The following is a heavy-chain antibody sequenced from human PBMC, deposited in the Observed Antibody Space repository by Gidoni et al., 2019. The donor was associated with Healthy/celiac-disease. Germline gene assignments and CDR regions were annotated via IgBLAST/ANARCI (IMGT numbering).Heavy chain of an antibody. CDR3: ARVLGLVSSGWGMRSWFDP. Sequence: QVQRVKPGAEEKTSGAAAKVSCMAAGHTITSYYMHWVRQAPGQGLEWMGIINPSSGSTSYAQKFQGRVTMTRDTSTSTVYMELSSLRSEATAVYYCARVLGLVSSGWGMRSWFDPWGQGTLVTVSS. J-gene: IGHJ5*02. D-gene: IGHD6-19*01. CDR2: INPSSGST. CDR1: GHTITSYY. V-gene: IGHV1-46*01.